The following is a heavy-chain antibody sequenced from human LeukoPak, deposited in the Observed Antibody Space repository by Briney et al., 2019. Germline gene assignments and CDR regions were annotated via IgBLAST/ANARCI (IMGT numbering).Heavy chain of an antibody. Sequence: ASVKVSCMASGYIFTNYGIIWVRQAPGQGLEWMGWINTYNGKTNYAQKVQGRVTMATDTSTSTAYMELRSLRSDDTAVYYCAKSHSGSLRAPFDNWGQGTLVTVSS. J-gene: IGHJ4*02. CDR2: INTYNGKT. CDR1: GYIFTNYG. D-gene: IGHD3-22*01. V-gene: IGHV1-18*01. CDR3: AKSHSGSLRAPFDN.